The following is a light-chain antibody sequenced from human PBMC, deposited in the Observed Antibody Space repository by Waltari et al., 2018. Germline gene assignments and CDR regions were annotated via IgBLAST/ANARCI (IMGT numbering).Light chain of an antibody. CDR1: NSNIGSHT. CDR2: SNN. CDR3: STWDDRLTGVV. V-gene: IGLV1-44*01. Sequence: QSVLAQPPSASGTPGQRITISCSGSNSNIGSHTVNWDQQFPGTAPRLVIYSNNQRPAVVPDRFYASKSGSSGAVAIDGLHSEDEAEYYCSTWDDRLTGVVFVGGTKVTVL. J-gene: IGLJ2*01.